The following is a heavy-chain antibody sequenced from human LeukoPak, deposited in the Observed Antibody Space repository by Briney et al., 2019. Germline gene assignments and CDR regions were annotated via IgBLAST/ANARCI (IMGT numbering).Heavy chain of an antibody. Sequence: GGSLRLSCAASGFTVSSNYMSWVRQAPGKGLEWVSVIYSGGSTYYADSVKGRFTISRDNSKNTLYLQMNSLRAEDTAEYYCARDIFVSYWDYYYMDVWGKGTTVTVSS. CDR3: ARDIFVSYWDYYYMDV. D-gene: IGHD1-26*01. CDR1: GFTVSSNY. J-gene: IGHJ6*03. CDR2: IYSGGST. V-gene: IGHV3-53*01.